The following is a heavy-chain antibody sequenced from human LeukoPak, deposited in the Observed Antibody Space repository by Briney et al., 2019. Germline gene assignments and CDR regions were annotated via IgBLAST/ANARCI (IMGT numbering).Heavy chain of an antibody. Sequence: GGSLRLSCAASGFTFDDYAMHWVRQAPGKGLEWVSGISRNSGSIGYADSVKGRFTISRDNAKNSLYLQMNSLRAEDTALYYCAKDGDYGDPGGHFDYWGQGTLVTVSS. D-gene: IGHD4-17*01. V-gene: IGHV3-9*01. CDR2: ISRNSGSI. J-gene: IGHJ4*02. CDR3: AKDGDYGDPGGHFDY. CDR1: GFTFDDYA.